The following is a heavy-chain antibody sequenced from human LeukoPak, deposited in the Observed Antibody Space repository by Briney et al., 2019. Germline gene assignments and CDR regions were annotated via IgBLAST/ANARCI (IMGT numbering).Heavy chain of an antibody. V-gene: IGHV3-30*03. CDR2: VARDGGAK. CDR1: GFSFSNHG. J-gene: IGHJ4*02. CDR3: AREATWGQWYFDH. D-gene: IGHD6-19*01. Sequence: GTSLRLSCVASGFSFSNHGMHWVRQAPGKGLEWVSVVARDGGAKFYADSVKGRFTLSRDNSKNMFFLQMNCLTVEDTAIYYCAREATWGQWYFDHWGQGTPVIVSS.